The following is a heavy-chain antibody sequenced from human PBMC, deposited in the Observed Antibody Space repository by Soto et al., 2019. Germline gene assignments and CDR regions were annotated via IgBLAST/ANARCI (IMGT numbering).Heavy chain of an antibody. CDR1: GFTFFSYA. J-gene: IGHJ4*02. CDR3: AKAEPNPPRFDY. V-gene: IGHV3-23*01. CDR2: ISGSGGST. Sequence: GGSPRLSCAAPGFTFFSYAMSWGRQAPGKGLEWVSAISGSGGSTYYADSVKGRFTISRDNSKNTLYLQMNSLRAEDTAVYHCAKAEPNPPRFDYWGQGTLVTVSS.